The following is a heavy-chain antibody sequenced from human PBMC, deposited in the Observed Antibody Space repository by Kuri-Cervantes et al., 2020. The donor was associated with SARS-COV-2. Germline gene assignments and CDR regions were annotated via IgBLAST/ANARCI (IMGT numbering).Heavy chain of an antibody. V-gene: IGHV3-21*01. D-gene: IGHD1-7*01. Sequence: GESLKISCAASGFTLSSHSVNWVRQAPGKGLEWVSSIGSRSSSTYYSDSVRGRFTISRDNAKNSLYLQMNSLRAEDTAVYYCAKVGQLELQYPIGNCYYYMDVWGKGTTVTVSS. CDR2: IGSRSSST. CDR1: GFTLSSHS. CDR3: AKVGQLELQYPIGNCYYYMDV. J-gene: IGHJ6*03.